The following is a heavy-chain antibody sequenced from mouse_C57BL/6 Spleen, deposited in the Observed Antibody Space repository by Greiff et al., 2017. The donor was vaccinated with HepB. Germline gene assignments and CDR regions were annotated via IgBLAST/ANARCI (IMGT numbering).Heavy chain of an antibody. CDR2: IYPGDGDT. CDR1: GYAFSSYW. V-gene: IGHV1-80*01. CDR3: ARRGSTITTVVDYAMDY. J-gene: IGHJ4*01. Sequence: LVESGAELVKPGASVKISCKASGYAFSSYWMNWVKQRPGKGLEWIGQIYPGDGDTNYNGKFKGKATLTADKSSSTAYMQLSSLTTEDSAVYFCARRGSTITTVVDYAMDYWGQGTSVTVSS. D-gene: IGHD1-1*01.